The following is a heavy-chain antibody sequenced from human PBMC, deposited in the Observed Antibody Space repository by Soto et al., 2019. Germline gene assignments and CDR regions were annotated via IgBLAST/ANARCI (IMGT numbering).Heavy chain of an antibody. V-gene: IGHV3-7*03. J-gene: IGHJ4*02. CDR1: GFTFSRYW. CDR2: IKEDGSEI. D-gene: IGHD4-17*01. CDR3: ARVVSGRDYGDSIDY. Sequence: GGSLRLSCAASGFTFSRYWLTWVRQAPGKGLEWVANIKEDGSEIYYVDSVKGRFTTSRDNAKNSLYLQMNSLRVEDTAVYYCARVVSGRDYGDSIDYWGQGSLVTVSS.